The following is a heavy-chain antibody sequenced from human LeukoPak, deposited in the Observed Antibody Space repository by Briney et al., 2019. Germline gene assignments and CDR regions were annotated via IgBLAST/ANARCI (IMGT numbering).Heavy chain of an antibody. CDR2: IIPIFGTA. CDR1: GGTFSSYA. Sequence: SVKVSCKASGGTFSSYAISWVRQAPGQGLEWMGGIIPIFGTANYAQKFQGRVTITADESTSTAYMELRSLRSDDTAVYYCVRDGEGVAISVNYWFDPWGQGTLVTVSS. V-gene: IGHV1-69*13. CDR3: VRDGEGVAISVNYWFDP. D-gene: IGHD3-10*01. J-gene: IGHJ5*02.